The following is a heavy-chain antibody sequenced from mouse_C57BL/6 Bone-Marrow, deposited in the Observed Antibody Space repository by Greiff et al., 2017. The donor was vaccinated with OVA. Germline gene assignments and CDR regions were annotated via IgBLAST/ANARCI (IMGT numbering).Heavy chain of an antibody. CDR1: GYTFTDYY. Sequence: EVKLVESGPVLVKPGASVKMSCKASGYTFTDYYMNWVKQSHGKSLEWIGVINPYNGGTSYNQKFKGKATLTVDKSSSTAYMELNSLTSEDSAVYYCARDYPYYYGSSYLLYWYFDVWGTGTTVTVSS. CDR3: ARDYPYYYGSSYLLYWYFDV. J-gene: IGHJ1*03. CDR2: INPYNGGT. V-gene: IGHV1-19*01. D-gene: IGHD1-1*01.